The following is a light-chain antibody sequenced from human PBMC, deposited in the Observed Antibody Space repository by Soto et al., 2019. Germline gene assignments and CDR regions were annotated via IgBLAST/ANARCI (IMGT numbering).Light chain of an antibody. J-gene: IGKJ1*01. Sequence: EIVLAQSPASLSLSPAERPTLACRASQSVSSYLAWYQQKPGQAPRLLIYGASSRATGIPDRFSGSGSGTDFTLTISRLEPEDFAVYYCQQYGSSPWTFGQGTKVDI. V-gene: IGKV3-20*01. CDR3: QQYGSSPWT. CDR2: GAS. CDR1: QSVSSY.